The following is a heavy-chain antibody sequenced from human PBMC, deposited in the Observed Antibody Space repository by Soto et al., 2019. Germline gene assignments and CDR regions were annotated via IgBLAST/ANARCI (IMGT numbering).Heavy chain of an antibody. J-gene: IGHJ4*02. CDR3: VSSYENRNHYFEY. D-gene: IGHD3-22*01. CDR2: ISIKTNNYAT. CDR1: GFTFHGST. Sequence: DAQVVESGGGLVQPGESLKLSCVGSGFTFHGSTMHWVRQASGTGLAWIGLISIKTNNYATVYAASVTGRFTLSRDDSENTAYLQMNSLKTEDTAVYYCVSSYENRNHYFEYWGRGTLVKVSS. V-gene: IGHV3-73*02.